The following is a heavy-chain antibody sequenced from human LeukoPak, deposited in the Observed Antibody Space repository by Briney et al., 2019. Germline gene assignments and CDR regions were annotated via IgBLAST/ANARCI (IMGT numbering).Heavy chain of an antibody. D-gene: IGHD3-16*01. CDR2: ISNSGGRT. CDR1: GFTFSSYD. CDR3: ARVLRDDQYVFDY. Sequence: PGGSLRLSCVASGFTFSSYDMSWVRQAPGKGLEWVSAISNSGGRTFYADSVKGRFTISRDNSKNMVYVQMGSLKADDTAIYYCARVLRDDQYVFDYWGQGTLVTVSS. J-gene: IGHJ4*02. V-gene: IGHV3-23*01.